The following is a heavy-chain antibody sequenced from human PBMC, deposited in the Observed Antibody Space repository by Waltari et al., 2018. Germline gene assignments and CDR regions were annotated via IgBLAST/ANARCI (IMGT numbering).Heavy chain of an antibody. D-gene: IGHD1-26*01. CDR1: GFTFDDYA. CDR3: AKDKVIVGAEDYYYYMDV. CDR2: ISWNSGSI. Sequence: EVQLVESGGGLVQPGRSLRLSCAASGFTFDDYAMHWVRQAPGKGLEWVSGISWNSGSIGYADSVKGRFTISRDNAKNSLYLQMNSLRAEDTAVYYCAKDKVIVGAEDYYYYMDVWGKGTTVTVSS. V-gene: IGHV3-9*01. J-gene: IGHJ6*03.